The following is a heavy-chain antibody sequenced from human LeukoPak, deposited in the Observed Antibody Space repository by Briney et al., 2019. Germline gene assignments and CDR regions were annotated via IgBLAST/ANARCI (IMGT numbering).Heavy chain of an antibody. CDR1: GYTFTGYY. D-gene: IGHD3-10*01. CDR2: INPNSGGT. CDR3: ASGVITMVRGAHYYMDV. Sequence: ASVKVSCKASGYTFTGYYMHWVRQAPGQGLEGMGWINPNSGGTNYAQKFQGRVTMTRDTSISTAYMELSRLRSEDTAVYYCASGVITMVRGAHYYMDVWGKGTTVTISS. J-gene: IGHJ6*03. V-gene: IGHV1-2*02.